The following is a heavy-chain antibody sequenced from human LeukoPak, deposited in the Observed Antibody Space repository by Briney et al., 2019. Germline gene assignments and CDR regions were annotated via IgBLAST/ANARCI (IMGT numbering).Heavy chain of an antibody. J-gene: IGHJ5*02. CDR2: ISAYNGNT. CDR3: ARDTSVRFGEFGNWFDP. V-gene: IGHV1-18*01. D-gene: IGHD3-10*01. Sequence: ASVKVSCKASGYTFTSYGISWVRQAPGQGLEWMGWISAYNGNTNYAQKLQGRVTMTTDTSTSTAYMELRSLGSDDTAVYYCARDTSVRFGEFGNWFDPWGQGTLVTVSS. CDR1: GYTFTSYG.